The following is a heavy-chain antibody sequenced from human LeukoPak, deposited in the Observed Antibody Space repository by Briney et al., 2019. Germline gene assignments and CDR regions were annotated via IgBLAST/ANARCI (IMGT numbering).Heavy chain of an antibody. Sequence: GGSLRLSCAASGFTFSSSYMHWVRQAPGKGLEYVSAISPSGDSTYYTNSVKGRFTISRDNTKNTLFLQMGSLTAEDMAVYYCARGLYYGSGQYYFDYWGQGTLVTVSS. CDR3: ARGLYYGSGQYYFDY. V-gene: IGHV3-64*01. CDR2: ISPSGDST. D-gene: IGHD3-10*01. J-gene: IGHJ4*02. CDR1: GFTFSSSY.